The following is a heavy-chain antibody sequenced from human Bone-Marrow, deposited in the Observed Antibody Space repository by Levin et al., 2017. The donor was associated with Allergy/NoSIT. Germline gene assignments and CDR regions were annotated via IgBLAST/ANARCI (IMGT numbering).Heavy chain of an antibody. CDR1: GFTFTNYA. D-gene: IGHD2-21*02. Sequence: HPSETLSLTCAASGFTFTNYAMNWVRQAPGKGLEWVSSISGTSVYTKYADSVKGRFTISRDNSKNTLFLQMTSLRPDDTAVYYCAKAGWAEDCAGACYPNWYFDLWGRGTLVTVSS. J-gene: IGHJ2*01. CDR3: AKAGWAEDCAGACYPNWYFDL. CDR2: ISGTSVYT. V-gene: IGHV3-23*01.